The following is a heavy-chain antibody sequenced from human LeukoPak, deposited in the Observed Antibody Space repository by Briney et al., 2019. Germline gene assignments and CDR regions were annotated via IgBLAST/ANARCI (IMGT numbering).Heavy chain of an antibody. J-gene: IGHJ4*02. CDR1: GFTFSSYA. CDR2: VSGSGGST. V-gene: IGHV3-23*01. D-gene: IGHD5-24*01. CDR3: AKRMAAGKGAYYFDY. Sequence: GGSLRLSCAASGFTFSSYAMSWVRQAPGKGLEWVSAVSGSGGSTYYADSVKGRFTISRDNSKNTLYLQMNSLRAEDTAVYYCAKRMAAGKGAYYFDYWGQGTLVTVSS.